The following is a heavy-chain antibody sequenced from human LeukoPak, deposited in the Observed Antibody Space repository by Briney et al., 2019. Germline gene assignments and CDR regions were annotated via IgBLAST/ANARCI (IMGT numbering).Heavy chain of an antibody. J-gene: IGHJ4*02. CDR3: WRDEARSPYYDILTGYFLDY. V-gene: IGHV1-69*04. CDR1: GGTFSSYT. D-gene: IGHD3-9*01. Sequence: SVKVSCKASGGTFSSYTISWVRQAPGQGLEWMGTIIPILGIANYAQKFQGRVTITADKSTSTAYMELSSLRSEDTAVYYCWRDEARSPYYDILTGYFLDYWRRGTLVTVSS. CDR2: IIPILGIA.